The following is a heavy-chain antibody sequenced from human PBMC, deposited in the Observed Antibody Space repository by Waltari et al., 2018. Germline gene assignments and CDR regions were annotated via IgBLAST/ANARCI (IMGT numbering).Heavy chain of an antibody. Sequence: QVQLVQSGAEVKKPGSSVKVSCKASGGTFSSYAISWVRQAPGQGLEWMGGIIPIFGTANYAQKFQGRVTITADESTSTAYMELSSLRSEDTAVYYWARDCYYGSGSYYTRSYGMDVWGQGTTVTVSS. D-gene: IGHD3-10*01. J-gene: IGHJ6*02. CDR2: IIPIFGTA. CDR3: ARDCYYGSGSYYTRSYGMDV. V-gene: IGHV1-69*13. CDR1: GGTFSSYA.